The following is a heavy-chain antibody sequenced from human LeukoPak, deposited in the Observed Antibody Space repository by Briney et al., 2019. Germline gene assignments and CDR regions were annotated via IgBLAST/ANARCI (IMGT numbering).Heavy chain of an antibody. J-gene: IGHJ4*02. CDR1: GGSISSYY. D-gene: IGHD2/OR15-2a*01. CDR2: IYYSGST. V-gene: IGHV4-59*04. CDR3: ARLPFLRYYFDY. Sequence: SETLSLTCTVSGGSISSYYWSWIRQPPGKGLEWIGYIYYSGSTYYNPSLKSRVTISVDTSKNQFSLKLSSVTAADTAVYYCARLPFLRYYFDYWGQGTLVTVSS.